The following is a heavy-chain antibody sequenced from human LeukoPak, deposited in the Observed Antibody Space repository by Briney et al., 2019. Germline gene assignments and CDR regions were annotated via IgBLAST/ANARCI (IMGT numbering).Heavy chain of an antibody. V-gene: IGHV4-39*07. D-gene: IGHD6-13*01. CDR2: IYYSGST. CDR1: GGSISSSSYY. J-gene: IGHJ4*02. Sequence: PSETLSLTCTVSGGSISSSSYYWGWIRQPPGKGLEWIGSIYYSGSTYYNPSLKSRVTISVDTSKNQFSLKLSSMTAADTAVYYCARSQQLIRTFDSWGQGTPVTVSS. CDR3: ARSQQLIRTFDS.